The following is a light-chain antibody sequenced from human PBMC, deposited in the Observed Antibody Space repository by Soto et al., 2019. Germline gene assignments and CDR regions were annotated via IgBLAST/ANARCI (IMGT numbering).Light chain of an antibody. CDR1: LSNIGSNF. CDR2: RNN. J-gene: IGLJ2*01. V-gene: IGLV1-47*01. Sequence: QSVLTQPPSASGTPGQRVTISCSGSLSNIGSNFIYWYQQLPGSAPKLLINRNNERPSGVPDRFSGSKSGTSASLAISGLRSEDEADYHCAAWDDSLRGVVFGGVTQLTVL. CDR3: AAWDDSLRGVV.